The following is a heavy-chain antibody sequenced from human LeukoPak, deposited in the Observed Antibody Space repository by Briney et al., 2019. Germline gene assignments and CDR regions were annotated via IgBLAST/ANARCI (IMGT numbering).Heavy chain of an antibody. CDR2: IWYDGSKK. CDR1: GFSFSSYG. V-gene: IGHV3-33*06. CDR3: AKELRPNDY. D-gene: IGHD4-17*01. Sequence: GRSLRLSCAASGFSFSSYGMHWVRQAPGKGLEWVAVIWYDGSKKYYADSVKGRFIISRDNSRNTLYLQMNSLRVEDTAVYYCAKELRPNDYWGQGTLVTVSS. J-gene: IGHJ4*02.